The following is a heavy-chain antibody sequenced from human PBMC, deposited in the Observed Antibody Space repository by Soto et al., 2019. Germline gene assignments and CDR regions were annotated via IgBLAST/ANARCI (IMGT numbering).Heavy chain of an antibody. CDR3: ARRYGSCFDY. J-gene: IGHJ4*02. V-gene: IGHV4-59*08. CDR1: GGSISSYY. Sequence: SETLSLTCTVSGGSISSYYWSWIRQPPGKGLEWIGYIYYSGSTNYNPSLKSRVTISVDTSKNQFSLKLSSVTAADTAVHYCARRYGSCFDYWGQGTLVTVS. D-gene: IGHD5-18*01. CDR2: IYYSGST.